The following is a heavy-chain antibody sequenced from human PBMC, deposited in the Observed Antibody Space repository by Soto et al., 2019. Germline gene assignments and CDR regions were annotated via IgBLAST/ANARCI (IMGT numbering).Heavy chain of an antibody. CDR2: INHSGST. J-gene: IGHJ3*02. CDR3: ARAPVRGVINDAFDI. Sequence: SETLSLTCAFYGWSFSGYYWSWIRQPPGKGLEWIGEINHSGSTNYNPSPKSRVTISVDTSKNQFSLKLSSVTAADTAVYYCARAPVRGVINDAFDIWGQGTMVTVSS. D-gene: IGHD3-10*01. V-gene: IGHV4-34*01. CDR1: GWSFSGYY.